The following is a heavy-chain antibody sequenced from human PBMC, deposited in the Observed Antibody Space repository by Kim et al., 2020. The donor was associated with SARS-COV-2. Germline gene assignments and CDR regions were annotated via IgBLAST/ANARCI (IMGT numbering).Heavy chain of an antibody. CDR1: GGTFSSYA. Sequence: SVKVSCKASGGTFSSYAISWVRQAPGQGLEWMGGIIPIVGTANYAQKFQGRVTITADESTSTAYMELSSLRSEDTAVYYCAARPASPSDFWSGYYRGIYYYYYYGMDVWGQGTTVTVSS. J-gene: IGHJ6*02. CDR2: IIPIVGTA. CDR3: AARPASPSDFWSGYYRGIYYYYYYGMDV. V-gene: IGHV1-69*13. D-gene: IGHD3-3*01.